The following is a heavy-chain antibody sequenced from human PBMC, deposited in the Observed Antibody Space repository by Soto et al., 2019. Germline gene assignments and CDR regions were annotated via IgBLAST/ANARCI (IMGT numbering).Heavy chain of an antibody. CDR1: GGSITSISYY. V-gene: IGHV4-61*05. J-gene: IGHJ3*02. CDR2: IYYSGST. Sequence: SETLSLTCTVSGGSITSISYYWGWIRQPPGKGLEWIGYIYYSGSTNYNPSLKSRVTISVDTSKNQFSLKLSSVTAADTAVYYCAAEGHYYGSGSYGGGFDAFEIWGKGTMVTV. CDR3: AAEGHYYGSGSYGGGFDAFEI. D-gene: IGHD3-10*01.